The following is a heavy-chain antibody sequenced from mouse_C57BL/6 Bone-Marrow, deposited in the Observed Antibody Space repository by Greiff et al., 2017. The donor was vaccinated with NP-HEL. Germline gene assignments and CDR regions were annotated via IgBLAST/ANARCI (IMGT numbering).Heavy chain of an antibody. CDR3: ARGYDYDGGPYYAMDY. D-gene: IGHD2-4*01. V-gene: IGHV3-3*01. CDR2: TFYSGIT. J-gene: IGHJ4*01. Sequence: EVHLVESGPSLVRPSQTLSLTCTVTGFSINSDCYWIWIRQFPGNKLEYIGYTFYSGITYYNPSLESRTYITRDTSKNQFSLKLSSVTTEDTATYYCARGYDYDGGPYYAMDYWGQGTSVTVSS. CDR1: GFSINSDCY.